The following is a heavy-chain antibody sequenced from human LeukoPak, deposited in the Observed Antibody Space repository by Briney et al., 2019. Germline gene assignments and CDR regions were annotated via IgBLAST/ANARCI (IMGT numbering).Heavy chain of an antibody. V-gene: IGHV3-21*04. CDR2: ISSSSSYI. Sequence: GGSLRLSCAASGFTFSSYSMNWVRQAPGKGLEWVSSISSSSSYIYYADSVKGRFTISRDNAKNSLYLQMNSLRAEDTAVYYCARQVRYCSGGSCYSYYFDYWGQGTLVTVSS. J-gene: IGHJ4*02. CDR1: GFTFSSYS. D-gene: IGHD2-15*01. CDR3: ARQVRYCSGGSCYSYYFDY.